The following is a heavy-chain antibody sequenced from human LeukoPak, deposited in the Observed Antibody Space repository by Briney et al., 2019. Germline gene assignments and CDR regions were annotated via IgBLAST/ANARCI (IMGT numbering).Heavy chain of an antibody. CDR2: ISYDGSNK. D-gene: IGHD6-13*01. CDR3: ARKGRGAAAGRPSGEIDY. J-gene: IGHJ4*02. CDR1: GFTFSGYP. V-gene: IGHV3-30-3*01. Sequence: QAGGSLRLPCAASGFTFSGYPIHWVRQAPGKGLEWVAVISYDGSNKYYADSVKGRFTISRDNSKNTLYLQMNSLRAEDTAVYYCARKGRGAAAGRPSGEIDYWGQGTLVTVSS.